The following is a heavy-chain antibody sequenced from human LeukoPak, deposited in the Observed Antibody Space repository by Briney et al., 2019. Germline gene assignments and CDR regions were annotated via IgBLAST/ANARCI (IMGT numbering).Heavy chain of an antibody. CDR3: ARKIYDFWSGYRSYFDY. CDR1: GGSISSYY. Sequence: SETLSLTCTVSGGSISSYYWSWIRQPAGKGLEWIGRIYTSGSTNYNPSLKSRVTMSVDTSKNQFSLKLSSVTAADTAVYYCARKIYDFWSGYRSYFDYWGQGTLVTVSS. CDR2: IYTSGST. V-gene: IGHV4-4*07. J-gene: IGHJ4*02. D-gene: IGHD3-3*01.